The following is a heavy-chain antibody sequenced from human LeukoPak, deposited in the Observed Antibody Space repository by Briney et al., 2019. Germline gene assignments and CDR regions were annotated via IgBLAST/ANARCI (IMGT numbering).Heavy chain of an antibody. CDR2: IYYSGST. V-gene: IGHV4-59*08. CDR3: ARGDAVTVVGDY. CDR1: GGSISSYY. D-gene: IGHD2-15*01. J-gene: IGHJ4*02. Sequence: SETLSLTCTVSGGSISSYYWSWIRQPPGKGLEWIGYIYYSGSTNYNPSLKSRVTISVDTSKNQFSLKLSSVTAADTAVYYCARGDAVTVVGDYWGQGTLVTVSS.